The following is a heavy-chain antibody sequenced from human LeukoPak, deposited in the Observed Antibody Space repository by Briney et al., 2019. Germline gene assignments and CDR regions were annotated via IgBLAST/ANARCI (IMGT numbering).Heavy chain of an antibody. CDR2: INHSGST. CDR1: GGSISHYY. CDR3: ARVYGDYAPYFDY. V-gene: IGHV4-34*01. D-gene: IGHD4-17*01. Sequence: SETLSLTCTVSGGSISHYYWSWIRQPPGKGLEWIGEINHSGSTNYNPSLKSRVTISVDTSKNQFSLKLSSVTAADTAVYYCARVYGDYAPYFDYWGQGTLVTVSS. J-gene: IGHJ4*02.